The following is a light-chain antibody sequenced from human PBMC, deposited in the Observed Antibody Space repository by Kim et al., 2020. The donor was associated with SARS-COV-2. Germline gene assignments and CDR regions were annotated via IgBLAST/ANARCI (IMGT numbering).Light chain of an antibody. Sequence: EIVLTQSPGTLSSSPGERATLSCRASQSVSSRFLAWYQQKPGQTPRLLIYGASSRATGIPDRFSGSGSETDFTLTISRLEPEDFAVYYCQQYGDSPSITFGQGTRLEIK. CDR2: GAS. J-gene: IGKJ5*01. V-gene: IGKV3-20*01. CDR1: QSVSSRF. CDR3: QQYGDSPSIT.